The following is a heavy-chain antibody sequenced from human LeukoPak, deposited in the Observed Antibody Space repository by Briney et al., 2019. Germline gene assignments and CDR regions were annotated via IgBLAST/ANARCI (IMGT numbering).Heavy chain of an antibody. CDR3: ARAGYYDSSGYYYGAHDY. Sequence: GASVKVSCKAAGYTFTSYYMHWVRQAPGQGLEWMGIINPSGGSTSYAQKFQGRVTMTRDTSTSTVYMELSSLRSEDTAVYYCARAGYYDSSGYYYGAHDYWGQGTLVTVSS. CDR2: INPSGGST. V-gene: IGHV1-46*01. D-gene: IGHD3-22*01. CDR1: GYTFTSYY. J-gene: IGHJ4*02.